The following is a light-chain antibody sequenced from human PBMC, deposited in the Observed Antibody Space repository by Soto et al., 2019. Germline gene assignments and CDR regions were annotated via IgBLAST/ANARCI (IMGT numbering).Light chain of an antibody. CDR3: SSYTTSSTWV. V-gene: IGLV2-14*01. Sequence: QSVLTQPASVSGSPGQSITISCGGTSSDIGGYNYVSWYQQHPGKAPKLMICEVSNRPPGVSNRFSGSKSSNTAALTISGLQAEDEADYYCSSYTTSSTWVFGGGTKLTVL. J-gene: IGLJ3*02. CDR2: EVS. CDR1: SSDIGGYNY.